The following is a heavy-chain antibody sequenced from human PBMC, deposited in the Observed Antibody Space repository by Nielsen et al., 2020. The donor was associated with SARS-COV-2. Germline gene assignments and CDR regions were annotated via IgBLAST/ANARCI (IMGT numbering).Heavy chain of an antibody. V-gene: IGHV4-39*07. CDR2: IYYSGST. D-gene: IGHD5-12*01. CDR1: GGSISSSSYY. J-gene: IGHJ4*02. Sequence: SKTLSLTCTVSGGSISSSSYYWGWIRQPPGKGLEWIGSIYYSGSTYYNPSLKSRVTISVDTSKNQFSLKLSSVTAADTAVYYCARGLTEEGYDAGVVFDYWGQGTLVTVSS. CDR3: ARGLTEEGYDAGVVFDY.